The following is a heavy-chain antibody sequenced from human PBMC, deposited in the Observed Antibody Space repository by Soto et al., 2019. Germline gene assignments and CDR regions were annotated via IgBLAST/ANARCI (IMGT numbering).Heavy chain of an antibody. D-gene: IGHD1-20*01. CDR3: AREISGITRTTVYLYWFDP. J-gene: IGHJ5*02. CDR2: IIPIFGTA. CDR1: GGTFSSYA. V-gene: IGHV1-69*13. Sequence: SVKVSCKASGGTFSSYAISWVRQAPGQGLEWMGGIIPIFGTANYAQKFQGRVTITADESTSTAYLELSSLRSEDTAVYYCAREISGITRTTVYLYWFDPWGQGTQVTVSS.